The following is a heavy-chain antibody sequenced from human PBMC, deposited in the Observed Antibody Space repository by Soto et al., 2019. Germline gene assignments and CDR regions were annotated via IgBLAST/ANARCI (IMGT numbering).Heavy chain of an antibody. J-gene: IGHJ4*02. D-gene: IGHD3-10*01. Sequence: QVQLVESGGGVVPPGRSLRLSCAASGFTFSSYDMHCVRQAPGQGLAWVSVISYAGSNKYYADSVKGRFTISRDKSENTRYLQMNSLRAEDTAVYYCARTYFYGSGNDYSPFDYCVQGTLVPVSS. CDR3: ARTYFYGSGNDYSPFDY. V-gene: IGHV3-30*14. CDR1: GFTFSSYD. CDR2: ISYAGSNK.